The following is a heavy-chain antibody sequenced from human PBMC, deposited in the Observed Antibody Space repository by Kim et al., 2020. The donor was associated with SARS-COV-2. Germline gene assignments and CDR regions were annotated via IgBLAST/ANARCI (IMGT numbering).Heavy chain of an antibody. D-gene: IGHD6-6*01. CDR1: GGSFSGYY. V-gene: IGHV4-34*01. Sequence: SETLSLTCAVYGGSFSGYYWSWIRQPPGKGLEWIGEINHSGSTNYNPSLKSRVTISVDTSKNQFSLKLSSVTAADTAVYYCARGNLVIAARRNTYFDYWGQGTLVTVSS. CDR3: ARGNLVIAARRNTYFDY. J-gene: IGHJ4*02. CDR2: INHSGST.